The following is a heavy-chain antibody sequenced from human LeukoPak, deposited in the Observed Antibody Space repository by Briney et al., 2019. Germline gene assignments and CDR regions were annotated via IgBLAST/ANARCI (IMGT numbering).Heavy chain of an antibody. D-gene: IGHD3-9*01. CDR1: GFTFTRYS. CDR2: ISSSSSYI. CDR3: ARDNPMYYDILTGYYQKYYGMDV. J-gene: IGHJ6*02. V-gene: IGHV3-21*01. Sequence: GGSLRLSCAASGFTFTRYSMNWVRQAPGKGLEWVSSISSSSSYIYYADSVKGRFTISRDNAKNSLYLQMNSLRAEDTAVYYCARDNPMYYDILTGYYQKYYGMDVWGQGTTVTVSS.